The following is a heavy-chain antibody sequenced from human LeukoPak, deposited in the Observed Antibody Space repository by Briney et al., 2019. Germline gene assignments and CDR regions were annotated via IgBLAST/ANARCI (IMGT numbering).Heavy chain of an antibody. J-gene: IGHJ4*02. CDR3: AKDLSGSLGLVVVPAAMLVVDLLGPH. D-gene: IGHD2-2*01. Sequence: QSGGSLRLSCAASGFTFSSYAMSWVRQAPGKGLEWVSAISGSGGSTYYADSVKGRFTISRDNSKNTLYLQMNSLRAEDTAVYYCAKDLSGSLGLVVVPAAMLVVDLLGPHWGQGTLVTVSS. CDR2: ISGSGGST. V-gene: IGHV3-23*01. CDR1: GFTFSSYA.